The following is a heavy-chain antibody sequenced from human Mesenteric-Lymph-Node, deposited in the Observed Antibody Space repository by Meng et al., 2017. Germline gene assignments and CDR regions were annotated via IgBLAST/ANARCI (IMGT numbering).Heavy chain of an antibody. D-gene: IGHD6-19*01. CDR3: ARDSSTYSSGWYGIDY. CDR2: IYYSGST. CDR1: GGSVSSGSYY. J-gene: IGHJ4*02. V-gene: IGHV4-61*01. Sequence: QVQPQESGPGRVRPSETRSLTCPVSGGSVSSGSYYWSWIRQPPGKGLEWIGYIYYSGSTNYNPSLKSRVTISVDTSKNQFSLKLSSVTAADTAVYYCARDSSTYSSGWYGIDYWGQGTLVTVSS.